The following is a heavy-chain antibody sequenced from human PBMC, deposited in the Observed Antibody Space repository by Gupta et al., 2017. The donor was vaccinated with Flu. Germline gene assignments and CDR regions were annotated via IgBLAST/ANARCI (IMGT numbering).Heavy chain of an antibody. Sequence: QVQLVASGGGVVQPGRSLRLSCAASGFPFSNYCLHWVRQAPGKGLEWLAVISYDGSNKFYGDSGKGRFTISRDNSKNTLYLQMNSLRAEDTAVYYCAKDRYSSGWYGGDNWGQGTLVTVSS. CDR2: ISYDGSNK. J-gene: IGHJ4*02. D-gene: IGHD6-19*01. CDR3: AKDRYSSGWYGGDN. V-gene: IGHV3-30*18. CDR1: GFPFSNYC.